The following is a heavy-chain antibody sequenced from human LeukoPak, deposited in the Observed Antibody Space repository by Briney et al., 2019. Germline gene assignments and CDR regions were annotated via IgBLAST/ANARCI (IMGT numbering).Heavy chain of an antibody. CDR3: ARGQLSFNFDY. J-gene: IGHJ4*02. CDR2: IYYSGST. CDR1: GGSFSGYY. Sequence: SETLSLTCAVYGGSFSGYYWSWIRQPPGKGLEWIGYIYYSGSTNYNPSLKSRVTISVDTSKNQFSLKLSSVTAADTAVYYCARGQLSFNFDYWGQGTLVTVSS. D-gene: IGHD5-18*01. V-gene: IGHV4-59*01.